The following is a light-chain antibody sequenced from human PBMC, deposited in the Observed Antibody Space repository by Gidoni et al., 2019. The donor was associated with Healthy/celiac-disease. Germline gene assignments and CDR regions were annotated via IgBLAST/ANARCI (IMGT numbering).Light chain of an antibody. CDR2: EVS. J-gene: IGLJ3*02. CDR1: SSDVGSYNL. CDR3: CSYAGSSTV. V-gene: IGLV2-23*02. Sequence: QSALTQPASVSRAPRQAITISCTGTSSDVGSYNLVSWYQQHPGKAPNLMIYEVSKRPSGVSNRFSGSKSGNTASLTISGLQAEDEADYYCCSYAGSSTVFGGGTKLTVL.